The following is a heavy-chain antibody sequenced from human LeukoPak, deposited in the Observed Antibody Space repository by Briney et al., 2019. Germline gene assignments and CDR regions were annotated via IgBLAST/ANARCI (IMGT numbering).Heavy chain of an antibody. J-gene: IGHJ6*03. V-gene: IGHV4-59*01. CDR3: ATVGVVVTTTMNYYYMDF. CDR2: IYDSGST. Sequence: PSETLSLTCTICGLPKHSYYWRWIGQPPGKGLEWIGYIYDSGSTIYNTSLKSRVTASIDRSKNQISLKLSFVTAADTAVYYIATVGVVVTTTMNYYYMDFWGKGTTVTVSS. D-gene: IGHD2-21*02. CDR1: GLPKHSYY.